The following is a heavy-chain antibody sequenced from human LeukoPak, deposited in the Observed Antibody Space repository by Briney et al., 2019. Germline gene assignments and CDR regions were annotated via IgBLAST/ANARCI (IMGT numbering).Heavy chain of an antibody. V-gene: IGHV4-39*01. Sequence: SETLSLTCTVSGGSISSSSYYWGWIRQPPGKGLEWLGSIYYSGITYYSPSLKSRVTMSVDTSKNQFSLKLSSVTAADTGVYYCARHGSDSGWYRSHFDYWGQGTLVTVSS. CDR1: GGSISSSSYY. CDR2: IYYSGIT. J-gene: IGHJ4*02. CDR3: ARHGSDSGWYRSHFDY. D-gene: IGHD6-19*01.